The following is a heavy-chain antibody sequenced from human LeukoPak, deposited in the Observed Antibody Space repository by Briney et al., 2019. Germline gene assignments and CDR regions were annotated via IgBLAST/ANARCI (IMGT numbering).Heavy chain of an antibody. D-gene: IGHD3-10*01. CDR3: RTELIRGVMTTAFDI. CDR2: LSHDGSNE. V-gene: IGHV3-30*03. J-gene: IGHJ3*02. Sequence: GGSLRLSCAASGLTFSTYGIHWVRQAPGKGLEWVAALSHDGSNEFYADSVKGRFTVSRDNSKHSFYLQMKSLRDEDTAVYYCRTELIRGVMTTAFDIWGQGTMVTVSS. CDR1: GLTFSTYG.